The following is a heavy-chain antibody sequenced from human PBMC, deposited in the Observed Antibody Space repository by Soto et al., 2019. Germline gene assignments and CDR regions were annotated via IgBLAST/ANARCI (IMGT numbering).Heavy chain of an antibody. CDR1: GFTFYTHA. D-gene: IGHD3-22*01. Sequence: GGSLRLSCSGSGFTFYTHAMTWVRQAPGEGLEWVSSITHNGGRTYFADSVKGLFTISRDNSQNTLYLQMNSLRVEDSGVYYCAKAGRSYFDTTGLFDFWGQGTLVTVSS. CDR2: ITHNGGRT. V-gene: IGHV3-23*01. CDR3: AKAGRSYFDTTGLFDF. J-gene: IGHJ4*02.